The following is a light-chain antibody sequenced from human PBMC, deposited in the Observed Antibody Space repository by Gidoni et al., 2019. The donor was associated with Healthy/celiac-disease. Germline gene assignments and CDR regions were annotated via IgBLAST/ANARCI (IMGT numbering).Light chain of an antibody. CDR1: SSDVGGYNY. CDR2: DVS. V-gene: IGLV2-14*01. CDR3: SSYTSSSTV. Sequence: QSALTQPASVSGSPGQSITISCTGTSSDVGGYNYVSWYQQHPGKAPKLMIYDVSTRPSGVSNRFSCSKSGNTASLTISGLQAEDEADYYCSSYTSSSTVFGGGTKLTVL. J-gene: IGLJ2*01.